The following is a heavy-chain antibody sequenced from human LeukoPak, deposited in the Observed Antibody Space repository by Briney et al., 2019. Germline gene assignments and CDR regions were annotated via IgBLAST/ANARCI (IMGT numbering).Heavy chain of an antibody. Sequence: GASVKVSCKASGGTFSSYAISWVRRAPGQGLEWMGRIIPIFRTANYAQKFQGRVTITTDESTSTAYMELSSLRSEDTAVYYCARRRESSGLIFDYWGQGTLVTVSS. CDR3: ARRRESSGLIFDY. CDR2: IIPIFRTA. V-gene: IGHV1-69*05. CDR1: GGTFSSYA. J-gene: IGHJ4*02. D-gene: IGHD6-19*01.